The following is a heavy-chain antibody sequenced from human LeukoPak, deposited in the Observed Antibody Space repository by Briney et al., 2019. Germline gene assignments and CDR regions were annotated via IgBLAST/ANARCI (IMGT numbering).Heavy chain of an antibody. J-gene: IGHJ4*02. CDR2: ISGSGGST. D-gene: IGHD2-2*01. CDR1: GFTFSSYA. CDR3: AKVNDRYCSSTSCSGFDY. Sequence: GGSLRLSCAASGFTFSSYAMSWVRQAPGKGLEWVSAISGSGGSTYYADSVKGRFTTSRDNSKNTLYLQMNSLRAEDTAVYYCAKVNDRYCSSTSCSGFDYWGQGTLVTVSS. V-gene: IGHV3-23*01.